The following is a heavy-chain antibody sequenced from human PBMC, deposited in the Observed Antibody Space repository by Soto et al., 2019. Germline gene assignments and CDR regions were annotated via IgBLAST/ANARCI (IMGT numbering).Heavy chain of an antibody. CDR2: IYHDGNT. CDR1: GDSISSSNW. D-gene: IGHD2-8*02. CDR3: ARHEGWTGPDQ. V-gene: IGHV4-4*02. J-gene: IGHJ5*02. Sequence: SETLSLTCAVSGDSISSSNWWSWVRQPPGKGLEWIGEIYHDGNTNYSPSLKSRVTISVDKSQNQFSLNVYSVTAADTAVYYCARHEGWTGPDQWGQGTLVTVSS.